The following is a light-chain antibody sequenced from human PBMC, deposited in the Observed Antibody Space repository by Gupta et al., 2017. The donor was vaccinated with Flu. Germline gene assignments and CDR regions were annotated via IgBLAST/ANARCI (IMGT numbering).Light chain of an antibody. CDR3: QAWDSSTYVV. CDR2: QDS. V-gene: IGLV3-1*01. Sequence: SYELTQPPSVSVSPGQTASITCSGDKLGDNYACWYQQKPGQSPVLAIYQDSKRPSGIPERFSGSNSGNTATLTISGTQAMDEADHYCQAWDSSTYVVFGGGTKLTVL. CDR1: KLGDNY. J-gene: IGLJ2*01.